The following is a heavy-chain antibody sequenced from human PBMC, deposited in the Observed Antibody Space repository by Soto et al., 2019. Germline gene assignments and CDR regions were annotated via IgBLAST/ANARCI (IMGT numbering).Heavy chain of an antibody. Sequence: SETLSLTCTVTGGSISSGGYYWSWIRQHPGKGLEWIGYIYYSGSTYYNPSLKSRVTISVDTSKNQFSLKLSSVTAADTAVYYCARDVAASSFNYFDYWGQGTLVTVS. CDR3: ARDVAASSFNYFDY. J-gene: IGHJ4*02. CDR2: IYYSGST. V-gene: IGHV4-31*03. D-gene: IGHD3-3*02. CDR1: GGSISSGGYY.